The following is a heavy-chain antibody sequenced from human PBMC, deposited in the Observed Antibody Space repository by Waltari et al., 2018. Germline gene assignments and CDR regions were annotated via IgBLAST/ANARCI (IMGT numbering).Heavy chain of an antibody. J-gene: IGHJ4*02. Sequence: EVQLVESGGGLVQPGGSLSLSCEGSGFTFSNSSVHWVRQAPGKGLEWLSRINSDGSTTNYADSVKGRFTISRDNAKNTLYLEMNSLRAEDTAVYYCARAGYYRFDYWGQGTLVTVSS. D-gene: IGHD3-22*01. CDR2: INSDGSTT. CDR1: GFTFSNSS. V-gene: IGHV3-74*01. CDR3: ARAGYYRFDY.